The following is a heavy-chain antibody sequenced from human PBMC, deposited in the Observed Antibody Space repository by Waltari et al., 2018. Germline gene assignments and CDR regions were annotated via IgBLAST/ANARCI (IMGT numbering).Heavy chain of an antibody. CDR3: AKGRRNELQGLSYFDS. J-gene: IGHJ4*02. Sequence: QVHLVESGGGVVQPGKSLRLSCVVSGLTFSSYGLHWVRQAPGKGLDGVAIISYDGSNKYYGDSVKGRFTISRDNSNNTLYLRMNSLRPEDTAVYYCAKGRRNELQGLSYFDSWGQGTLVTVSS. D-gene: IGHD1-7*01. V-gene: IGHV3-30*18. CDR1: GLTFSSYG. CDR2: ISYDGSNK.